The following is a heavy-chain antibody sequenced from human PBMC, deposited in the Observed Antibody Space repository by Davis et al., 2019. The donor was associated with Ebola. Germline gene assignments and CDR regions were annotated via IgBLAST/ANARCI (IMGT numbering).Heavy chain of an antibody. Sequence: PGGSLRLSCAASGFTFSSYVMHCVRQAPGKGLEWVAVISYDGSNKYYADSVKGRFTISRDNSKNTRYLQMNSLRAEDTAVYYCAKAIMVYDNWFDPWGQGTLVTVSS. D-gene: IGHD2-8*01. CDR1: GFTFSSYV. CDR2: ISYDGSNK. V-gene: IGHV3-30*18. J-gene: IGHJ5*02. CDR3: AKAIMVYDNWFDP.